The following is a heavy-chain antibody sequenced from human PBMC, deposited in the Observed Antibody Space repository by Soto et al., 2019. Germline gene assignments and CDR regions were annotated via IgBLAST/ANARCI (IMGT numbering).Heavy chain of an antibody. Sequence: QVQLVQSGSELKKPGASVKVSCKASGYTFTSYAMNWVRQAPGQGLEWMGWINTNTGNPTYAQGFTGRFVFSLDTSVSTAYLQICSLKAEDTAVYYCARDVLLWFGELSFGSNWFDPWGQGTLVTVSS. J-gene: IGHJ5*02. CDR3: ARDVLLWFGELSFGSNWFDP. CDR2: INTNTGNP. V-gene: IGHV7-4-1*01. D-gene: IGHD3-10*01. CDR1: GYTFTSYA.